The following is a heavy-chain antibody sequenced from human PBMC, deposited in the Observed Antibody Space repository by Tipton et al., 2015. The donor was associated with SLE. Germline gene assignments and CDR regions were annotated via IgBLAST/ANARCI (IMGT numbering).Heavy chain of an antibody. CDR3: AKDFMVMVPGTVVGGAFDI. J-gene: IGHJ3*02. D-gene: IGHD2-21*02. Sequence: QSGAEVKKPGASVKVSCKVSGSTLTKLSIHWVRQAPGKGLEWMGGFDPEDGDTLYARKFQGRITMTEDTVNDIAYMELSSLRSEDTAVYFCAKDFMVMVPGTVVGGAFDIWGQGTMVTVSS. CDR1: GSTLTKLS. CDR2: FDPEDGDT. V-gene: IGHV1-24*01.